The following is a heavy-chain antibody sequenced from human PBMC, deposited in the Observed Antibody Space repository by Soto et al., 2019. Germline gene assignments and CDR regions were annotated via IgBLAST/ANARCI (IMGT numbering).Heavy chain of an antibody. V-gene: IGHV1-18*01. J-gene: IGHJ6*02. D-gene: IGHD3-16*01. Sequence: QVQLVQSGDEVRKPGSSVKVSCKASGYIFVNYGIAWVRQAPGQGLEWMGWISPYSGNTHYASKVQGRLTMTTDTSTITAYMDRGRLTADDTDVYYCAMVDNYVTPAPQDVWGQGTTVTVSS. CDR3: AMVDNYVTPAPQDV. CDR2: ISPYSGNT. CDR1: GYIFVNYG.